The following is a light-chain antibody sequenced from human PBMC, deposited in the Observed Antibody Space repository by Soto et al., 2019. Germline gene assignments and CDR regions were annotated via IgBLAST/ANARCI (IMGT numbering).Light chain of an antibody. CDR1: SSDAGTYNL. Sequence: QSVLTQPASVSGSPGQTIIISCTGTSSDAGTYNLVSWYQQHPGKAPKLIIYEGTKRPSGVSNRFSGSKSGKTASLTISGLQAEDEADYYCCSYAGSSTGVVFGGGTKLTVL. J-gene: IGLJ3*02. CDR3: CSYAGSSTGVV. CDR2: EGT. V-gene: IGLV2-23*01.